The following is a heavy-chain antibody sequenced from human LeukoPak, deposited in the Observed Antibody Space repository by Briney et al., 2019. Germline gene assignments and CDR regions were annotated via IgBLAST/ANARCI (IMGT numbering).Heavy chain of an antibody. CDR3: AKGLFYYDSSGSLRLRGYFDS. V-gene: IGHV3-30*18. D-gene: IGHD3-22*01. CDR1: GFTFSSYG. CDR2: ISHDGNNK. Sequence: GGSLRLSCAASGFTFSSYGMSWVRQAPGKGLEWLAVISHDGNNKYYADSVKGRITITRDNSMNTLYLQMNSLRAEDTAVYYCAKGLFYYDSSGSLRLRGYFDSWGQGTLVTVSS. J-gene: IGHJ4*02.